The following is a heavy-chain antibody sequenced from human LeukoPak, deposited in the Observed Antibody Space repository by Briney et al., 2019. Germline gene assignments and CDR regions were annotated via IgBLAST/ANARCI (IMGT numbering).Heavy chain of an antibody. Sequence: SETLSLTCTVSGGSISSSSYYWGWIRQPPGKGLESIGTIYYSGSTYYNPSLKSRVTISVDTSKNQFSLKLSSVTAADTAVYYCARVYGSGYYLNWYFDLWGRGTLVTVSS. CDR1: GGSISSSSYY. CDR3: ARVYGSGYYLNWYFDL. CDR2: IYYSGST. D-gene: IGHD3-22*01. V-gene: IGHV4-39*07. J-gene: IGHJ2*01.